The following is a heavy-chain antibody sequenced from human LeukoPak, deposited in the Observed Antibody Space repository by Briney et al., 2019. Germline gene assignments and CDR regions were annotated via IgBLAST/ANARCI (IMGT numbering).Heavy chain of an antibody. CDR1: GYTFTMYG. Sequence: ASVKASCKASGYTFTMYGISWVRQAPGQGLEWMGWISAYNGNTNYAQKLQDRVTMTTDTSTSTAYMELRSLRSDDTATYYCARLIVRGVISWFDPWGQGTLVTVSS. CDR3: ARLIVRGVISWFDP. CDR2: ISAYNGNT. V-gene: IGHV1-18*04. D-gene: IGHD3-10*01. J-gene: IGHJ5*02.